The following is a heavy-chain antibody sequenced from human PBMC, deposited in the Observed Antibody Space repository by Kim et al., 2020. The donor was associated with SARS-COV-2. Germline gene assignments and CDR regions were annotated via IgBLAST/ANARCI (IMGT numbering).Heavy chain of an antibody. CDR3: AREGAVAGTHYGMDV. V-gene: IGHV4-59*01. J-gene: IGHJ6*02. CDR1: GGSISSYY. D-gene: IGHD6-19*01. Sequence: SETLSLTCTVSGGSISSYYWSWIRQPPGKGLEWIGYIYYSGSTNYNPSLKSRVTISVDTSKNQFSLKLSSVTAADTAVYYCAREGAVAGTHYGMDVWGQG. CDR2: IYYSGST.